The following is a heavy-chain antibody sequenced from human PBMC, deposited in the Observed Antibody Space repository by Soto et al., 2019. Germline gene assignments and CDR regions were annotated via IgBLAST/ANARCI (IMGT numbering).Heavy chain of an antibody. V-gene: IGHV1-18*01. CDR2: MSTYTGNT. CDR3: VRDFTYDKSGYLGSL. J-gene: IGHJ1*01. Sequence: QAQLVQSGSEVEQPGASVKVSCKASGYNFDSYGISWVRQAPGQGLQWMGWMSTYTGNTHYSQNFQGRRRMTTDTSTKSAYFQLRSLRTADTAVYYCVRDFTYDKSGYLGSLWGQVTLVTVSS. CDR1: GYNFDSYG. D-gene: IGHD3-22*01.